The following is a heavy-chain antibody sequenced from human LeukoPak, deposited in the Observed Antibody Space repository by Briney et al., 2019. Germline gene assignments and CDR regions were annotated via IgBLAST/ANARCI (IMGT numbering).Heavy chain of an antibody. Sequence: ASVKVSCKASGYTFTGYYIHWVRQAPGQGLEWMGWISPNSGGVNYAQKFRGRVTMTRDTSITTAYMELSSLKSDDTALYYCARVYYLWESYRYLFDYWGQGSLVTVSS. CDR3: ARVYYLWESYRYLFDY. V-gene: IGHV1-2*02. D-gene: IGHD3-16*02. CDR2: ISPNSGGV. J-gene: IGHJ4*02. CDR1: GYTFTGYY.